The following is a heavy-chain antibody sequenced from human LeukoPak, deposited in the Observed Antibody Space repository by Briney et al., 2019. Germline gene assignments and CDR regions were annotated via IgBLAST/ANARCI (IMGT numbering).Heavy chain of an antibody. V-gene: IGHV3-49*03. CDR2: IRSKAYGETA. CDR1: GFIFDNYW. Sequence: GGSLRLSCEASGFIFDNYWMNWIRQAPGKGLEWVGFIRSKAYGETADYAASVKGRFTISRDDSKAIAYLQMNSLKTEDTAVYHCTRDRGAYNLYDYWGQGTLVTVSS. J-gene: IGHJ4*02. CDR3: TRDRGAYNLYDY. D-gene: IGHD1-1*01.